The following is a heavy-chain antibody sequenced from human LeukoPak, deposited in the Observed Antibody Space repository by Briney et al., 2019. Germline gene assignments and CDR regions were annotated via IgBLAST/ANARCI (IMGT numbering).Heavy chain of an antibody. CDR3: ARDMGDCSGGSCYFAGFDP. J-gene: IGHJ5*02. V-gene: IGHV4-39*07. D-gene: IGHD2-15*01. Sequence: SETLSLTCTVSGGSISSTYYWDWIRQPPGKGLEWIGSIYYSGTTYYNPSLKSRVTISVDTSKNQFSLKLSSVTAADTAVYYCARDMGDCSGGSCYFAGFDPWGQGTLVTVSS. CDR1: GGSISSTYY. CDR2: IYYSGTT.